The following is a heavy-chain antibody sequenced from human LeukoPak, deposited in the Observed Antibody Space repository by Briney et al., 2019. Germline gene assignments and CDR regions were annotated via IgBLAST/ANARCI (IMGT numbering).Heavy chain of an antibody. CDR1: GGSISSYY. CDR3: AHGAWELGFYY. V-gene: IGHV4-59*08. J-gene: IGHJ4*02. CDR2: IYYSGST. Sequence: KSSETLSLTCTVSGGSISSYYWSWIRQPPGKGLEWIGYIYYSGSTNYNPSLKSRVTISVDTSKNQFSLKLSSVTAADTAVYYCAHGAWELGFYYWGQGTLVTVSS. D-gene: IGHD1-26*01.